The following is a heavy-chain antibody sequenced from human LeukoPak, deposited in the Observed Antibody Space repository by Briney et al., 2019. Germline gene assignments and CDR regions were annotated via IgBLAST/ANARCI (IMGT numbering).Heavy chain of an antibody. D-gene: IGHD2-2*02. CDR2: IKQDGSEK. CDR3: ARKPGYCSSTSCYNSAFDI. CDR1: GFTFSSYW. J-gene: IGHJ3*02. Sequence: PGGSLRLSCAASGFTFSSYWMSWVRQAPGKGLEWVANIKQDGSEKYYVDSVKGRFTISRDNAKNSLYLQMNSLRAEDTAVYYCARKPGYCSSTSCYNSAFDIWGQGTMVTVPS. V-gene: IGHV3-7*01.